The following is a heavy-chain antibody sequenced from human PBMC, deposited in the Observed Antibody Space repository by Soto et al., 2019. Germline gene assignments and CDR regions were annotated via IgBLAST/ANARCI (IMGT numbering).Heavy chain of an antibody. CDR2: ISSSSSTI. J-gene: IGHJ2*01. CDR1: GFTFSSYS. D-gene: IGHD4-17*01. Sequence: ESGGGLVQPGGSLRLSCAASGFTFSSYSMNWVRQAPGKGLEWVSYISSSSSTIYYADSVKGRFTISRDNAKNSLYLQMNSLRDEDTAVYYCARDKVGDYGDYLYWYFDLWGRGTLVTVSS. CDR3: ARDKVGDYGDYLYWYFDL. V-gene: IGHV3-48*02.